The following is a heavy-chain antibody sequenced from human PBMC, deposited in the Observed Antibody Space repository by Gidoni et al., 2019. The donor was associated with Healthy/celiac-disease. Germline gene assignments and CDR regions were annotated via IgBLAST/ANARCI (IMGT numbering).Heavy chain of an antibody. CDR3: ARGGNWNSNWFDP. V-gene: IGHV4-38-2*01. CDR2: IYHSGST. CDR1: GYSISSGYY. Sequence: QVQLQESGPGLVKPSETLSLTCAVSGYSISSGYYWGWIRQPPGKGLEWIGSIYHSGSTYYTPSLKSRVTISVDTSKNQFSLKLSSVTAADTAVYYCARGGNWNSNWFDPWGQGTLVTVSS. D-gene: IGHD1-7*01. J-gene: IGHJ5*02.